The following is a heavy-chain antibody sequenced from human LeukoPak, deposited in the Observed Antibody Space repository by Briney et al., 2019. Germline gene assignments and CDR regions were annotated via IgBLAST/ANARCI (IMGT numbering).Heavy chain of an antibody. CDR3: AREGCSSTSCSGLDY. J-gene: IGHJ4*02. Sequence: ASVKVSCKASGYTFTSYAMHWVRQAPGQRLEWMGWINAGNGNTKYSQKLQGRVTMTRDTSTSTVYMELSSLRSEDTAVYYCAREGCSSTSCSGLDYWGQGTLVTVSS. D-gene: IGHD2-2*01. V-gene: IGHV1-3*01. CDR2: INAGNGNT. CDR1: GYTFTSYA.